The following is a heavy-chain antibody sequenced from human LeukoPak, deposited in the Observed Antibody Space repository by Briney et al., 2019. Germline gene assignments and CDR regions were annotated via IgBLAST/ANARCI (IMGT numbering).Heavy chain of an antibody. Sequence: GGSLRVSCVGSDFTFDAYAMTWVRLTPGKGLEWVSSIGGSGVYTRYADSVRGRFTISRDNSKNTLYLQMSSLRAEDTAIYYCGRDPNGDYVGAFEFWGQGTLVSVST. J-gene: IGHJ3*01. CDR1: DFTFDAYA. CDR3: GRDPNGDYVGAFEF. CDR2: IGGSGVYT. V-gene: IGHV3-23*01. D-gene: IGHD4-17*01.